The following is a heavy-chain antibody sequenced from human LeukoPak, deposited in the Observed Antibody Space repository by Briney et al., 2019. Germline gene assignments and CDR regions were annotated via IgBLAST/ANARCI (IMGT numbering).Heavy chain of an antibody. CDR1: GFTFSSYW. Sequence: GGSLRLSCAASGFTFSSYWMHWVRQAPGKGLVWVSRINSDGSSTSYADSVKGRFTISRDNAKNTLYLQMNSLRAEDTAVYYCARDQDFTLVTQNFDYWGPGTLVTVSS. CDR3: ARDQDFTLVTQNFDY. V-gene: IGHV3-74*01. J-gene: IGHJ4*02. CDR2: INSDGSST. D-gene: IGHD4-23*01.